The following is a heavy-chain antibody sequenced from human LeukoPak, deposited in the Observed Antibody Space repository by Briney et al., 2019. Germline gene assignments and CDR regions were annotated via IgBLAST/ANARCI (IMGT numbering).Heavy chain of an antibody. J-gene: IGHJ6*02. Sequence: GGSLRLSCAASGFTFSSYEMNWVRQAPGKGLEWVSYISSSGSNIYYADSVKGRFTISRDNAKNSLYLQMNSLRAEDTAVYYCARGHHGMEVWGRGTTVIVSS. V-gene: IGHV3-48*03. CDR2: ISSSGSNI. CDR3: ARGHHGMEV. CDR1: GFTFSSYE.